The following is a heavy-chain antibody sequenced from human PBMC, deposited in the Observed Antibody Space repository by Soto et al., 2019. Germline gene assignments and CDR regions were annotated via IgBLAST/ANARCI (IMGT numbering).Heavy chain of an antibody. D-gene: IGHD2-15*01. CDR1: GGSIYRSGYY. J-gene: IGHJ4*02. V-gene: IGHV4-39*01. CDR2: IDYNGVT. Sequence: SETVSLTCTVSGGSIYRSGYYWGWIRQPPGRGLEWIGNIDYNGVTYSNPSLKSRVTISRDTSKNQFSLKLTSVTAADTALYYCGKVLVGATGHTDSDSWGPGTLVTVSS. CDR3: GKVLVGATGHTDSDS.